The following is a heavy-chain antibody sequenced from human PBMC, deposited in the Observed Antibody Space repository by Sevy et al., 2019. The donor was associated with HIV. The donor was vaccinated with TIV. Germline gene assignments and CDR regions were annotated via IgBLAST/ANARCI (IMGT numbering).Heavy chain of an antibody. CDR1: GGSISTYY. CDR3: ARGYTSGWYLVAFNI. CDR2: VYHSGNT. V-gene: IGHV4-59*12. Sequence: SETLSLTCTVSGGSISTYYWSWLRQPPGKGLEWIGFVYHSGNTDYNHSLKGRVTISVDTSNNQFSMKLSSVTAVDTAVYYCARGYTSGWYLVAFNIWGQGTMVTVSS. D-gene: IGHD6-19*01. J-gene: IGHJ3*02.